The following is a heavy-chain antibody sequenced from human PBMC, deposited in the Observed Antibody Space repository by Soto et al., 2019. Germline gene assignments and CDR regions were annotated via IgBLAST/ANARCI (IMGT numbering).Heavy chain of an antibody. CDR2: ISSSSVYT. CDR1: GFTFSDYS. D-gene: IGHD6-13*01. CDR3: ARTNMYTSSWFLDY. V-gene: IGHV3-11*06. J-gene: IGHJ4*02. Sequence: PGGSLRLSCAASGFTFSDYSMSWIRQAPGKGLQWVSYISSSSVYTNYADSVKGRFTISRDNAKNSLFLQMNSLRAEDTAIYYCARTNMYTSSWFLDYWGQGTLVTVPQ.